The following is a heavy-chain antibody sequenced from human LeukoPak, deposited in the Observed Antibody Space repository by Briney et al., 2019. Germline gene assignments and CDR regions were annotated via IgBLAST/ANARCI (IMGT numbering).Heavy chain of an antibody. CDR3: ARGSSIAARGGFDY. D-gene: IGHD6-13*01. V-gene: IGHV4-30-4*01. J-gene: IGHJ4*02. CDR1: GGSISSGDYY. CDR2: IYYSGST. Sequence: SETLSLTCTVSGGSISSGDYYWSWIRQPPGKGLEWIGYIYYSGSTYYNPSLKSRVTISVDTSKNQFSLKLSSVTAADTAVYYCARGSSIAARGGFDYWGQGTLVTVSS.